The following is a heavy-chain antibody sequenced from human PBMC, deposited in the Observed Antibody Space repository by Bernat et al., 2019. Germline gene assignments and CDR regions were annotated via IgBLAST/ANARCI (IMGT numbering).Heavy chain of an antibody. Sequence: EVQLVESGGGVVQPGGSLRLSCAASGFTFDDYAMHWVRQAPGKGLEWVSLISGDGGNTYYADSVKGRFTISRDNSKNSLYLQMNSLRTEDTALYYCASQSRVYWGQGTLVTVSS. CDR2: ISGDGGNT. V-gene: IGHV3-43*02. CDR3: ASQSRVY. D-gene: IGHD6-19*01. J-gene: IGHJ4*02. CDR1: GFTFDDYA.